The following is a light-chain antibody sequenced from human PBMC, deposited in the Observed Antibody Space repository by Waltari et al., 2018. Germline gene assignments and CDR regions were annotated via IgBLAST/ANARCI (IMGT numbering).Light chain of an antibody. CDR3: SSYTGSNVV. Sequence: QSALTQPPSASESPGQSVAISCTGTSSDVGGYNYLSWYQQHPGKAPNLMSYEVSKRPSGVPDRFSGSKSGNTASLTVSGLQAEDEADYYCSSYTGSNVVFGGGTKLTVL. J-gene: IGLJ2*01. V-gene: IGLV2-8*01. CDR2: EVS. CDR1: SSDVGGYNY.